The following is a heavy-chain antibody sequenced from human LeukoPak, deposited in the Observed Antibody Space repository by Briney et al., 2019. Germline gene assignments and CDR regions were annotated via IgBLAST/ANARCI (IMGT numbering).Heavy chain of an antibody. CDR3: AREAQEYCSSTSCYPYYYYYYMDV. D-gene: IGHD2-2*01. CDR1: GGTFSSYA. V-gene: IGHV1-69*13. J-gene: IGHJ6*03. Sequence: GASVKVSCKASGGTFSSYAISWVRQAPGQGLEWMGGIIPIFGTANYAQKFQGRVTITADESTSTAYMELSSLRSEDTAVYYCAREAQEYCSSTSCYPYYYYYYMDVWGKGTTVTVSS. CDR2: IIPIFGTA.